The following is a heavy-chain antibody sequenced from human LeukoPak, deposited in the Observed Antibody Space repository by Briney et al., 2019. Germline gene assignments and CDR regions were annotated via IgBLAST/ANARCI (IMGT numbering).Heavy chain of an antibody. Sequence: PGGSLRLSCVASGFPFSSFGMSWVRQAPGKRLEWVSVINGGGDMTYYADSVKGRFTISRDNAKNSLYLQMNSLRAEDTAVYYCAREVGPARRFDYWGQGTLVTVSS. CDR1: GFPFSSFG. V-gene: IGHV3-23*01. CDR3: AREVGPARRFDY. CDR2: INGGGDMT. J-gene: IGHJ4*02.